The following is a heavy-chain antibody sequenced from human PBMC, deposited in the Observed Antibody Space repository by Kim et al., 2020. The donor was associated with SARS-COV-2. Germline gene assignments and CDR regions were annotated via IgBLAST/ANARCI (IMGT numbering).Heavy chain of an antibody. CDR1: GLTFSTTD. D-gene: IGHD1-1*01. CDR2: ISRSVSAI. CDR3: ARDRTAFDY. J-gene: IGHJ4*02. Sequence: GGSLRLSCAVSGLTFSTTDMHWVRQAPGKGLEWIAYISRSVSAIVYADSVKGRFTISRDEAKNSIFLQMNSLRDEDTAVYYCARDRTAFDYWGQGTLVTVSS. V-gene: IGHV3-48*02.